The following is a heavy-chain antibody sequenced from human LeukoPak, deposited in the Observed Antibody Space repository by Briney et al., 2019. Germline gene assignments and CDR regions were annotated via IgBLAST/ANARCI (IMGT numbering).Heavy chain of an antibody. CDR3: AKDLNWNDAFDY. CDR1: GFTVSANY. CDR2: IYSDGST. D-gene: IGHD1-1*01. J-gene: IGHJ4*02. Sequence: GGSLRLSCAASGFTVSANYMSWPRQSPGKGLEWVSVIYSDGSTYYADSVKGRFTISRDNSKNTLYLQMNSLRAEDTAVYYCAKDLNWNDAFDYWGQGTLVTVSS. V-gene: IGHV3-66*02.